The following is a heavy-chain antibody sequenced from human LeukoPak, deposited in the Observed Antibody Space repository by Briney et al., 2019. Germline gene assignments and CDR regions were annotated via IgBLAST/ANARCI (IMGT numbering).Heavy chain of an antibody. D-gene: IGHD6-6*01. V-gene: IGHV3-30*18. CDR3: AKGSSIAAPDY. CDR1: GFSFTSYG. J-gene: IGHJ4*02. Sequence: GRPLRLSCAASGFSFTSYGIHWVRQAPGKGLEWLALISYDGGTKYYTDSVKGRFTISRDNSKNTLYLQMNSLRVEDTAIYYCAKGSSIAAPDYWGQGTLVTVSS. CDR2: ISYDGGTK.